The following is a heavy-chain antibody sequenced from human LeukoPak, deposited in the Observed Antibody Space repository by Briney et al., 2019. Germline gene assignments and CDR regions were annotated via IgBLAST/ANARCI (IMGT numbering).Heavy chain of an antibody. CDR1: GGSISSGSYY. CDR3: ARQGPVDGVTRGYAPPAYYYMDV. V-gene: IGHV4-61*02. CDR2: IYTSGST. D-gene: IGHD2-8*01. Sequence: PSETLSLTCTVSGGSISSGSYYWSWIRQPAGKGLEWIGRIYTSGSTNYNPSLKSRVTISVDTSKNQFSLKLSSVTAADTAVYYCARQGPVDGVTRGYAPPAYYYMDVWGKGTTVTVSS. J-gene: IGHJ6*03.